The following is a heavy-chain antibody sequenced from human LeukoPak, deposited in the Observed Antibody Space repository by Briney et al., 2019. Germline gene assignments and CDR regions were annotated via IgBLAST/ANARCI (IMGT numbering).Heavy chain of an antibody. CDR2: MNPNSGNT. J-gene: IGHJ3*02. Sequence: ASVKVSCKASGYTFTSYDINWVRQATGQGLEWMGWMNPNSGNTGYAQKFQGRVTITRNTSISTAYMELSSLRSEDTAVYYCARGPPRFDWSRNRAFDIWGQGTMVTVSS. CDR1: GYTFTSYD. D-gene: IGHD3-9*01. V-gene: IGHV1-8*03. CDR3: ARGPPRFDWSRNRAFDI.